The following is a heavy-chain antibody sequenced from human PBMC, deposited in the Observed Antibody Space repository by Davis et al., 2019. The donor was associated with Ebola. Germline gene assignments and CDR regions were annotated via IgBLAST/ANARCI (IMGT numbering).Heavy chain of an antibody. CDR3: ARHFQSRRWTGYSPLLDY. Sequence: GESLKISCKGSGYSFTSYWIAWVRQMPGKGLEWMGIIYAGDSDARYSPSFEGQVTISVDRSFTTAYPQWSSLKASDTAMYYCARHFQSRRWTGYSPLLDYWGQGTLVTVSS. D-gene: IGHD3/OR15-3a*01. J-gene: IGHJ4*02. V-gene: IGHV5-51*01. CDR1: GYSFTSYW. CDR2: IYAGDSDA.